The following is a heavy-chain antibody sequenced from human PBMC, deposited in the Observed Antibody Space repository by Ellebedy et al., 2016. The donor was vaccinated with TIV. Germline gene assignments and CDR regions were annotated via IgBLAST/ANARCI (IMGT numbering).Heavy chain of an antibody. J-gene: IGHJ4*02. CDR2: LTADGRST. Sequence: GGSLRLXCAASGFSLSNSFMSWIRQAPEKGLEWASTLTADGRSTYFADSVKGRFTISRDNSKNTVYLQMNSLRSEDTAVYYCRPGHYSDAWGQGTLVTVSS. CDR3: RPGHYSDA. V-gene: IGHV3-23*01. CDR1: GFSLSNSF.